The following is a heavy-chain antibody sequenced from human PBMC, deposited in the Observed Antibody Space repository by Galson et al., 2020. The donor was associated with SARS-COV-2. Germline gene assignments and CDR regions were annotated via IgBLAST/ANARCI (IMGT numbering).Heavy chain of an antibody. Sequence: SETLSLTCAVYGGSFSGYSWTWIRQAPGKGLEWIGEINSGGDTNYSPSLRSRVTISVDTSKNQFSLSLTSVTTADTAVYYCARGHRGVVPSPVLGLGPFYSYCYMDVWGKGTTVSVSS. CDR3: ARGHRGVVPSPVLGLGPFYSYCYMDV. V-gene: IGHV4-34*01. J-gene: IGHJ6*03. D-gene: IGHD3-16*01. CDR1: GGSFSGYS. CDR2: INSGGDT.